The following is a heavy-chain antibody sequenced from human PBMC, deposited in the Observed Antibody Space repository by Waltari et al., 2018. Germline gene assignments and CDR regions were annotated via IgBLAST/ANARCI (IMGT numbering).Heavy chain of an antibody. J-gene: IGHJ5*02. D-gene: IGHD3-10*01. V-gene: IGHV4-34*01. CDR1: RGSFSGYY. CDR3: ARGYFKRGTMVRGVKAHFDP. CDR2: INHSGST. Sequence: QVQLQQWGAGLLKPSETLSLTCAVYRGSFSGYYWTWIRQPPRKGLEWIGEINHSGSTNYNPSLKSRVTISVDTSKNQFSLKLSSVTAADTAVYYCARGYFKRGTMVRGVKAHFDPWGQGTLVTVSS.